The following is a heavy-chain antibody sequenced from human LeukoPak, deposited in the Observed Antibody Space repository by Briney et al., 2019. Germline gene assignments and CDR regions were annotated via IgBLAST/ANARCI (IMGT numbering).Heavy chain of an antibody. D-gene: IGHD6-25*01. CDR3: ASAYHCNGWGAFDI. J-gene: IGHJ3*02. CDR1: GFTVCSNH. V-gene: IGHV3-53*01. Sequence: GGSLRLSCAASGFTVCSNHMSWVRQAPGKGLEWVSLIYGGSNTHYADSVKGRFTISRDNSENTLYLQMNSLRPEDTAVYYCASAYHCNGWGAFDIWGQGTMVAVSS. CDR2: IYGGSNT.